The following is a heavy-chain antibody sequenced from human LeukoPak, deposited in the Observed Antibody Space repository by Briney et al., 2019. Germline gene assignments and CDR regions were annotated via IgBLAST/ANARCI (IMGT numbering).Heavy chain of an antibody. J-gene: IGHJ3*02. V-gene: IGHV3-48*02. D-gene: IGHD4-17*01. Sequence: QPGGSLRLSCAASGFTFSTYTMNWVRQAPGKGLEWLSYITSSSSTIYYADSVKGRFTISRDNAKNSLYLQMNSLRDEDTAVYYCARGPYGDYVDAFDIWGQGTMVTVSS. CDR1: GFTFSTYT. CDR2: ITSSSSTI. CDR3: ARGPYGDYVDAFDI.